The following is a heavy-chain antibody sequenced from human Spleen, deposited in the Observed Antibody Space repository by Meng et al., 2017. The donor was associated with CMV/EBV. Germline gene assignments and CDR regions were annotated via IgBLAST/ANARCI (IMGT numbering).Heavy chain of an antibody. J-gene: IGHJ4*02. D-gene: IGHD5-24*01. CDR2: ISPSGLGT. CDR3: ARSRATIYYFDS. Sequence: GESLKISCAASGFTFSNYAMTWVRQTPEKGLEWVATISPSGLGTYYASSVKGRFTISRDSSKNTLHLQMNSLSVDDTAVYFCARSRATIYYFDSWGQGTPVTVSS. CDR1: GFTFSNYA. V-gene: IGHV3-23*01.